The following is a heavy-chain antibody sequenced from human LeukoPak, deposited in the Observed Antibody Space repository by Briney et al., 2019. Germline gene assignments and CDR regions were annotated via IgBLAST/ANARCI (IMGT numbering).Heavy chain of an antibody. CDR1: GYSLSSGYY. J-gene: IGHJ5*02. CDR2: IYHSGST. D-gene: IGHD1-1*01. CDR3: ARDRGNNWNDVRWFDP. Sequence: PSETLSLTCAVSGYSLSSGYYWGWIRPPPGKGLEWTGSIYHSGSTYYNPSLKSRVTISVDTSKNQFSLKLSSVTAADTAVYYCARDRGNNWNDVRWFDPWGQGTLVTVSS. V-gene: IGHV4-38-2*02.